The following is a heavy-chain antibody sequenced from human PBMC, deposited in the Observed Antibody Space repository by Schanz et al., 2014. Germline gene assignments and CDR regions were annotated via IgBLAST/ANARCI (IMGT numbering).Heavy chain of an antibody. CDR2: ISSDGTNK. J-gene: IGHJ4*02. Sequence: QVQLVESGGGVVQPGRSLRLSCAASGFTFSNFGLHWVRQAPGKGLNWVAVISSDGTNKYYADSVQGRFTISRDNSKNTLYLQMNSLRGDDTAIYYCVKGGTNTLDSWGQGTLVTVSS. V-gene: IGHV3-30*18. CDR1: GFTFSNFG. CDR3: VKGGTNTLDS.